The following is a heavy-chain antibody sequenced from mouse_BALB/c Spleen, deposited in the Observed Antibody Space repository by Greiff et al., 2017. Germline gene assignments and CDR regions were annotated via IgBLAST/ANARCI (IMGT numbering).Heavy chain of an antibody. CDR1: GFTFSSYG. CDR3: ARDGYSAMDY. CDR2: INSNGGST. Sequence: DVKLVESGGGLVQPGGSLKLSCAASGFTFSSYGMSWVRPTPDKRLELVATINSNGGSTYYPDSVKGRFTISRDNAKNTLYLQMSSLKSEDTAMYYRARDGYSAMDYWGQGTSVTVSS. J-gene: IGHJ4*01. D-gene: IGHD2-2*01. V-gene: IGHV5-6-3*01.